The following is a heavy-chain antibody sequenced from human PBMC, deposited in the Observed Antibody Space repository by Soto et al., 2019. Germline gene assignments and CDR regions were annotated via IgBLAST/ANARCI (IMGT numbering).Heavy chain of an antibody. CDR2: TYYRSNCYH. Sequence: PSQTLSLTCAISGDSVSSSSAAWNWLRQSPSRGLEWLGRTYYRSNCYHDNTISVRSRIAVYPDTSRNQFSLQLESVTPEDTAVYYCARDLSNWFDLWGQGTLVTVSS. V-gene: IGHV6-1*01. CDR3: ARDLSNWFDL. CDR1: GDSVSSSSAA. J-gene: IGHJ5*02.